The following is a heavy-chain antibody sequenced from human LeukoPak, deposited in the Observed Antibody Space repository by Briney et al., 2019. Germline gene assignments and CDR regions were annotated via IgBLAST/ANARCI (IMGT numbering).Heavy chain of an antibody. CDR2: IDDETYK. CDR1: GFTFNSYS. J-gene: IGHJ4*02. Sequence: PGGSLRLSCAASGFTFNSYSMHWVRQAPGKGLEWVTAIDDETYKFYADSVKGRFTISRDNAKNSLYLQMNSLRAEDTAVYYCAKDSPYSSSWYLFGYWGQGTLVTVSS. D-gene: IGHD6-13*01. CDR3: AKDSPYSSSWYLFGY. V-gene: IGHV3-30-3*01.